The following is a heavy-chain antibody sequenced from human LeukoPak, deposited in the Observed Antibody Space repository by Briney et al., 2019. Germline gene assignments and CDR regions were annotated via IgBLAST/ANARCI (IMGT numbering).Heavy chain of an antibody. V-gene: IGHV4-4*07. CDR2: IYTSGST. D-gene: IGHD3-16*02. Sequence: SETLSLTCTVSGGSISSYYWSWIRQPAGKGLEWIGRIYTSGSTNYNPPLKSRVTMSVDTSKNQFSLKLSSVTAADTAVYYCARVGDYVWGSYRSNWFDPWGQGTLVTVSS. CDR3: ARVGDYVWGSYRSNWFDP. J-gene: IGHJ5*02. CDR1: GGSISSYY.